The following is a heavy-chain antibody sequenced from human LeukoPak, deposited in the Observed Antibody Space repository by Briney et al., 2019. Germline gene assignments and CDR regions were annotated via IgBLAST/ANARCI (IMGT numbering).Heavy chain of an antibody. CDR3: ARGASGYSYG. V-gene: IGHV4-59*01. CDR2: IYYSGST. D-gene: IGHD5-18*01. J-gene: IGHJ4*02. CDR1: GGSISSYY. Sequence: SETLSLTCTVSGGSISSYYWSWIRQPPGKGLEWIGYIYYSGSTNYNPSLKSRVTISIDTPKNQFSLSLSSVTAADTAVYYRARGASGYSYGWGQGTLVTVSS.